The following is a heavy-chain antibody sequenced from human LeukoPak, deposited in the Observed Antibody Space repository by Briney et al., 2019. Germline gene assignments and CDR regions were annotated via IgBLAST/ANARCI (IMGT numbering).Heavy chain of an antibody. J-gene: IGHJ3*02. D-gene: IGHD5-18*01. Sequence: PSETLSLTCTVSGGSISSYYWSWIRQPPGKGLEWIGEIYHSGSTNYNPSLKSRVTISVDKSKNQFSLKLSSVTAADTPVYYCAANVNSYGFMAFWNAFDIWGQGTMVTVSS. CDR2: IYHSGST. CDR1: GGSISSYY. CDR3: AANVNSYGFMAFWNAFDI. V-gene: IGHV4-59*12.